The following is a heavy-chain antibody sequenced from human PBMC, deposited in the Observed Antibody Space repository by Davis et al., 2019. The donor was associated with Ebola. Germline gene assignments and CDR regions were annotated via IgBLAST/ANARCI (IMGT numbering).Heavy chain of an antibody. CDR3: TLTYDSTDY. CDR2: IRSKANSYAT. D-gene: IGHD3-22*01. J-gene: IGHJ4*02. CDR1: RFTFSGSA. V-gene: IGHV3-73*01. Sequence: PGGSLRLSCAASRFTFSGSAMHWVRQASGKGLEWVGRIRSKANSYATAYAASVKGRFTISRDDSKNTAYLQMNSLKTEDTAVYYCTLTYDSTDYWGQGTLVTVSS.